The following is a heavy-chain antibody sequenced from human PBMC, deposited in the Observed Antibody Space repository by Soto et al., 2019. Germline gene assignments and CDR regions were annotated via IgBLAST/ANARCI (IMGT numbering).Heavy chain of an antibody. V-gene: IGHV3-7*01. CDR1: GFTFSSYW. D-gene: IGHD6-19*01. CDR2: IKQDGSEK. J-gene: IGHJ6*02. Sequence: GSLRLSCAASGFTFSSYWMSWVRQAPGKGLEWVANIKQDGSEKYYVDSVKGRFTISRDNAKNSLYLQMNSLRAEDTAVYYCARDLVEQWLVGPYYYYYGMDVWGQGTTVTVSS. CDR3: ARDLVEQWLVGPYYYYYGMDV.